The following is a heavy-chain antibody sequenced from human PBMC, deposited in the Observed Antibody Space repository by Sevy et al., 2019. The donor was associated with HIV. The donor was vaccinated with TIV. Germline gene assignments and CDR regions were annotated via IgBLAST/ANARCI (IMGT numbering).Heavy chain of an antibody. Sequence: ASVKVSCKVSGYTLTELSMHWVRQAPGKGLEWMGGFDPEDGETMYAQKFQGRVTMTEDTSTDTAYMELSSLRSEDTAVYSCATSLRTTVTTTIDYCGQGTLVTVSS. V-gene: IGHV1-24*01. CDR3: ATSLRTTVTTTIDY. CDR1: GYTLTELS. J-gene: IGHJ4*02. CDR2: FDPEDGET. D-gene: IGHD4-17*01.